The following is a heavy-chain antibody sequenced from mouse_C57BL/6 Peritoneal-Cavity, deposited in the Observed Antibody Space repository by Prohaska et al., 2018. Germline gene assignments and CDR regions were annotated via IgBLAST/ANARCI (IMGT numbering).Heavy chain of an antibody. D-gene: IGHD1-1*01. CDR1: GIDFSRYW. Sequence: EVKLLQSGGGLVQPGGSLKLSCAASGIDFSRYWMSWVRRAPGKGLEWIGEINPDSSTINYAPSLKDKFIISRDNAKNTLYLQMSKVRSEDTALYYCASPVVPDWYFDVWGTGTTVTVSS. J-gene: IGHJ1*03. CDR3: ASPVVPDWYFDV. V-gene: IGHV4-1*01. CDR2: INPDSSTI.